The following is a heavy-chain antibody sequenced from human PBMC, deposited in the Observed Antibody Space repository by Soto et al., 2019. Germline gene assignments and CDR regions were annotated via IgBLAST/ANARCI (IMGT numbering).Heavy chain of an antibody. V-gene: IGHV3-74*01. J-gene: IGHJ3*02. Sequence: GGSLRLSCVASVLTCSTSRVHWVRQAPGKGLVWVSHINSEGTATAYADSVKGRFTVSRDNARNTLFLQLTSLRAEDTAVYYCARHLTLNGEALDIWGQGTMVTVSS. CDR3: ARHLTLNGEALDI. D-gene: IGHD1-1*01. CDR2: INSEGTAT. CDR1: VLTCSTSR.